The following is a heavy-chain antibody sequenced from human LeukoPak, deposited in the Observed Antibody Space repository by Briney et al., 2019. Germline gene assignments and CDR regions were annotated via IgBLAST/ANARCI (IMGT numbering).Heavy chain of an antibody. Sequence: SQTLSLTCTVSGGSISSGSYCWSWLRQPAGKGLEWIGHIYTSGNTNYNPSLKSRVTISVDTSKNQFSLKLSSVTAADTAVYYCARWGYSYGYHFDYWGQGTLATVSS. J-gene: IGHJ4*02. CDR2: IYTSGNT. D-gene: IGHD5-18*01. CDR1: GGSISSGSYC. CDR3: ARWGYSYGYHFDY. V-gene: IGHV4-61*09.